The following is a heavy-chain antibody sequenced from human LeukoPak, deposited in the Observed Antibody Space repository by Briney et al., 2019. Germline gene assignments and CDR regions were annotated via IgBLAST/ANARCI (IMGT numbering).Heavy chain of an antibody. Sequence: PGGSLRLSCAASGFTFRSYAMSWVRQAPGKGLEWVSGISGSDGSTYYADSVKGRFTISRDNSKNTLYLRMHSLRAEDTAIYYCAKANRRYDFWSGYPQYYFDSWGQGTLVTVSS. CDR2: ISGSDGST. CDR3: AKANRRYDFWSGYPQYYFDS. V-gene: IGHV3-23*01. CDR1: GFTFRSYA. J-gene: IGHJ4*02. D-gene: IGHD3-3*01.